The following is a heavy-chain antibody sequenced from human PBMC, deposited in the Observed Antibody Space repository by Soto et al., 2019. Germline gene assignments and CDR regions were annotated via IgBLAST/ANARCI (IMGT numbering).Heavy chain of an antibody. CDR3: AKDDCSGGSCYFVGNWFDP. D-gene: IGHD2-15*01. CDR2: ISGSGGSA. J-gene: IGHJ5*02. CDR1: GFTFSSYA. Sequence: VGSLRLSCAASGFTFSSYAMSWVRQAPGKGLEWVSAISGSGGSAYYADSVKSRFTISRDNSKNTLYLQMNSLRAEDTAVYYCAKDDCSGGSCYFVGNWFDPWGQGTLVTVSS. V-gene: IGHV3-23*01.